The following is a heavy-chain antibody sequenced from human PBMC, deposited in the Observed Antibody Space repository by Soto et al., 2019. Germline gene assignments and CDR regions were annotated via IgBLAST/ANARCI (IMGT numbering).Heavy chain of an antibody. J-gene: IGHJ4*02. CDR2: TSYDGTNK. CDR3: ARWGTTGVLDV. V-gene: IGHV3-30*19. D-gene: IGHD3-16*01. CDR1: GFTFRRFV. Sequence: QVQLVESGGGVVQPGTSLRLSCVGSGFTFRRFVIHWVRQAPGWGLEWVALTSYDGTNKYFGDSVKGRFTISRDNSRNTVDLQMDSLRLEDTALYYCARWGTTGVLDVWGQGTLVSVSS.